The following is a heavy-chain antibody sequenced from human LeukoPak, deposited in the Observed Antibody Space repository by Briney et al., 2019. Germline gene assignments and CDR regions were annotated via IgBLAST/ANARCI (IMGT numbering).Heavy chain of an antibody. J-gene: IGHJ4*02. Sequence: GGSLTLSCAASGFTFSSYAMSWVRQAPGKGLEWVSAISGSGGSTYYADSVKGRFTISRDNSKNTLYLQMNSLRAEDTAVYYCAKASESSIEVAGTPGYWGQGTLVTVSS. CDR2: ISGSGGST. CDR3: AKASESSIEVAGTPGY. V-gene: IGHV3-23*01. CDR1: GFTFSSYA. D-gene: IGHD6-19*01.